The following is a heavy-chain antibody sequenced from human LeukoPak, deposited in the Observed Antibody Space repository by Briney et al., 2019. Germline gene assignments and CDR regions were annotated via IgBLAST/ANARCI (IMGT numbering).Heavy chain of an antibody. CDR1: GFTFSKHA. Sequence: GGSLRLFCAATGFTFSKHAMSWVRQAPGKGLEWVSGINFSGGTKYYADSVKGRFTTSRDNFKNTLYLQMNSLRAGDTAIYYCARHRDDYTGFDSWGQGTLVTVSP. J-gene: IGHJ4*02. CDR2: INFSGGTK. D-gene: IGHD3-16*01. CDR3: ARHRDDYTGFDS. V-gene: IGHV3-23*01.